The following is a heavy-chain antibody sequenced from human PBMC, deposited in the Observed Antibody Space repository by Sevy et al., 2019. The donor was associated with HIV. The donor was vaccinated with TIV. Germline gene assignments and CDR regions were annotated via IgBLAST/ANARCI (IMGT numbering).Heavy chain of an antibody. CDR1: GFTVSSNY. Sequence: GGSLRLSCAASGFTVSSNYMSWVRQAPGKGLEWVSVIYSGGSTYYADSVKGRFTISRDNSKITLYLQMNSLRAEDTAVYYCARVGLWRENAFDIWGQGTMVTVSS. V-gene: IGHV3-53*01. CDR2: IYSGGST. J-gene: IGHJ3*02. CDR3: ARVGLWRENAFDI. D-gene: IGHD3-16*01.